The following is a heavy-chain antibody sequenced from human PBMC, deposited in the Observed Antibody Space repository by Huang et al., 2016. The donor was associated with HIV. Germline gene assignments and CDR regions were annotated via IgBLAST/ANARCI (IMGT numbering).Heavy chain of an antibody. J-gene: IGHJ4*02. CDR1: GGTFSKYA. V-gene: IGHV1-69*13. Sequence: QVQLVQSGAEVKTPGSSVKVSCKASGGTFSKYATSWVRQAPGQGLGWMVGIIPMFGTPNYARKFQGRGTITADDSTSTTYVEVSSLRSEDTALYYCARGQLGSYGDYDVLYWGQGTLVTVSS. D-gene: IGHD4-17*01. CDR3: ARGQLGSYGDYDVLY. CDR2: IIPMFGTP.